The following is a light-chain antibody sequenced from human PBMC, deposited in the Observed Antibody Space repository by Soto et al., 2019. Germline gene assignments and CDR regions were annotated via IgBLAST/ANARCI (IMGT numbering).Light chain of an antibody. J-gene: IGKJ4*01. CDR2: DAS. CDR1: QSVSSY. Sequence: ESVFTQSPATLSLSPGERATLSCRASQSVSSYLAWYQQKPGKAPRLLIYDASNRATGIPARFSGSGSGTDFTLTSSSLEPEEFAVYYCQQRSNWLTFGGGTKVEIK. V-gene: IGKV3-11*01. CDR3: QQRSNWLT.